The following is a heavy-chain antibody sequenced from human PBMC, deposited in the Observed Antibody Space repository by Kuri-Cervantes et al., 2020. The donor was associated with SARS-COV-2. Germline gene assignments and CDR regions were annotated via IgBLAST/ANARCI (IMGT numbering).Heavy chain of an antibody. CDR3: ARPGGFLDV. CDR2: INHSGST. Sequence: SETLFLTCAVSGGSISSGGYSWSWIRQPPGKGLEWIGEINHSGSTNYNPSLKSRVTISVDTSKNQFSLNLSSVTAADTAVYYCARPGGFLDVWGKGTTVTVSS. D-gene: IGHD4-23*01. V-gene: IGHV4-34*01. J-gene: IGHJ6*04. CDR1: GGSISSGGYS.